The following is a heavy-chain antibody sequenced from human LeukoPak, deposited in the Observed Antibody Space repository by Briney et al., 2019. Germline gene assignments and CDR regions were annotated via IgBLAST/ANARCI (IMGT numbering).Heavy chain of an antibody. V-gene: IGHV4-59*01. CDR2: IYYSGST. Sequence: PSETLSLTCAVYGGSFSGYYWSWLRQPPGKGLEWIGYIYYSGSTNYNPSLKSRVTISVDTSKNQFSLKLSSVTAADTAVYYCARLTSSSWYWGAFDICGQGTMVTVSS. CDR3: ARLTSSSWYWGAFDI. D-gene: IGHD6-13*01. CDR1: GGSFSGYY. J-gene: IGHJ3*02.